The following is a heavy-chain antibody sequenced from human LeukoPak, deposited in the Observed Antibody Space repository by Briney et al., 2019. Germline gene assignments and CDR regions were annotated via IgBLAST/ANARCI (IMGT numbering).Heavy chain of an antibody. Sequence: HPGGSLRLSCAASGFTFSSYGMHWVRQAPGKGLEWVAFIRYDGSNKYYADSVKGRFTISRDNSKNTLYLQMNSLRAEDTAVYYCARGDSSSWYPGDWGQGTLVTVSS. J-gene: IGHJ4*02. CDR2: IRYDGSNK. CDR3: ARGDSSSWYPGD. CDR1: GFTFSSYG. V-gene: IGHV3-30*02. D-gene: IGHD6-13*01.